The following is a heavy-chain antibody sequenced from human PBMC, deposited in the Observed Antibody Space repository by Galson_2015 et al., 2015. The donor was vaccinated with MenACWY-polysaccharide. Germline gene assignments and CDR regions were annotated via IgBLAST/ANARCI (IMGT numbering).Heavy chain of an antibody. J-gene: IGHJ6*02. CDR1: GFTFSNAW. CDR3: STGAKRRAQDV. Sequence: SLRLACAASGFTFSNAWMTWVRQAPGKGLERVGRIKSRSDGGTIEYAAPVKGRFTISRDDSKNTLDLHMNSLRTEDAAVYYCSTGAKRRAQDVWGQGTTVTVSS. V-gene: IGHV3-15*01. CDR2: IKSRSDGGTI.